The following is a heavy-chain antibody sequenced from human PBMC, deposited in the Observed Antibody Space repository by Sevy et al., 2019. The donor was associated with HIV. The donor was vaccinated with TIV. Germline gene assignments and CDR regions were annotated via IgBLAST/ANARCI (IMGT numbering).Heavy chain of an antibody. Sequence: GGSLRLSCAASGFTFDDYGMSWVRQVPGKGLEWVSSINWNGGSTSYTDFVKGRFTISRDNAKNSLFLQVNSLRAEDTALYYRAREKSCGGACHYFDYWGQGVLVTVSS. CDR2: INWNGGST. CDR3: AREKSCGGACHYFDY. V-gene: IGHV3-20*04. J-gene: IGHJ4*02. CDR1: GFTFDDYG. D-gene: IGHD2-21*02.